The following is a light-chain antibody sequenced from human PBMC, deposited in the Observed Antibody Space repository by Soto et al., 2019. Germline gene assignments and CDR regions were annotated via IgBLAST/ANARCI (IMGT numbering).Light chain of an antibody. Sequence: QSVLTQPASVSGSPGQSITISCTGTSSDVGGSDYVSWYQQHPDKAPKLIISEVSARPSGVSDRSSGSKSGNTASLTISGLQVEDEADYYCCSYTTINTYVFGTGTKVTVL. J-gene: IGLJ1*01. CDR1: SSDVGGSDY. CDR2: EVS. V-gene: IGLV2-14*01. CDR3: CSYTTINTYV.